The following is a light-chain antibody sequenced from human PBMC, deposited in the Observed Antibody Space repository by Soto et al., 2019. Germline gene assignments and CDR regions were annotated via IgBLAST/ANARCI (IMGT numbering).Light chain of an antibody. CDR2: EVT. CDR1: TSDVGTCNF. CDR3: SSCTATTTLV. Sequence: QSAVTQPASVSGSPGQSITISCTGTTSDVGTCNFVSWYQQHPGKAPKLILYEVTNRPSGVSNRFSGSKSGNTASLTISGLQADDEADYFCSSCTATTTLVFGGGTKVTVL. J-gene: IGLJ2*01. V-gene: IGLV2-14*01.